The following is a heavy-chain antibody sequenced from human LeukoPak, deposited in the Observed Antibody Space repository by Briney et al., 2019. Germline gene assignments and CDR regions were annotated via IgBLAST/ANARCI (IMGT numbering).Heavy chain of an antibody. J-gene: IGHJ4*02. V-gene: IGHV3-23*01. Sequence: GGSLRLSCAASGFIFSSYGMSWVRQAPGKGLEWVSGISGSGGTKHYADSVKGRFTISRDNSQNTLYLQMNSLRAEDTAVYYCAKDALWGYYDSSGSIYFDCWGQGTLVTVSS. CDR3: AKDALWGYYDSSGSIYFDC. CDR1: GFIFSSYG. CDR2: ISGSGGTK. D-gene: IGHD3-22*01.